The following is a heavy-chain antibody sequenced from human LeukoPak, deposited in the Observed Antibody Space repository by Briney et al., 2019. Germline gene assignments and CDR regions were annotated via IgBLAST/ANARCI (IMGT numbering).Heavy chain of an antibody. CDR2: IYYSGST. CDR1: GGSISSSNYY. V-gene: IGHV4-39*01. CDR3: ARGSSYYGMDV. J-gene: IGHJ6*02. Sequence: SETLSFTCTVSGGSISSSNYYWGWIRQPPGKGLDWIGNIYYSGSTYYNPSLKSRVTISVDTSKNQFSLKLSSVTAADTAVYYCARGSSYYGMDVWGQGTTVTVSS. D-gene: IGHD6-6*01.